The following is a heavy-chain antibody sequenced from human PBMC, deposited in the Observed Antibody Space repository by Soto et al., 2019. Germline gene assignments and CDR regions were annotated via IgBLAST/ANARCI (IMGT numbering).Heavy chain of an antibody. CDR2: IYYSGST. CDR3: ARASGSIVVVTAIYFDY. Sequence: SETLSLTCTVSGGTISSYYWSWIRKTPGKGLEWIGYIYYSGSTNYNPSLKSRVTISVDTSKNQFSLKLSSVTAADTAVYYCARASGSIVVVTAIYFDYWGQGTLVTVSS. D-gene: IGHD2-21*02. J-gene: IGHJ4*02. V-gene: IGHV4-59*01. CDR1: GGTISSYY.